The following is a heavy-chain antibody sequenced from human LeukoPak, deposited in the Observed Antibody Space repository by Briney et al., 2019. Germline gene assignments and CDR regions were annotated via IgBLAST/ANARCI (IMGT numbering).Heavy chain of an antibody. D-gene: IGHD6-6*01. CDR2: IYTSGST. CDR1: GGSISSYY. J-gene: IGHJ4*02. V-gene: IGHV4-4*07. Sequence: SETLSLTCTVSGGSISSYYWSWIRQPAGKGLEWIGRIYTSGSTNYDPSLKSRVTMSVDTSKNQFSLKLSSVTAADTAVYYCAGSTDYSSSDHWGQGTLVTVSS. CDR3: AGSTDYSSSDH.